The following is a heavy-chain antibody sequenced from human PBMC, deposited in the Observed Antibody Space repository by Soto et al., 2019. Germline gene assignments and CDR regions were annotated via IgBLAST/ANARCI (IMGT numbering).Heavy chain of an antibody. V-gene: IGHV3-7*03. CDR1: GFTFSSYW. CDR2: IKQDGSEK. J-gene: IGHJ4*02. Sequence: SLRLSCAASGFTFSSYWMSWVRQAPGKGLEWVANIKQDGSEKYYVDSVEGRFTISRDNAKNSLYLQMNSLRAEDTAVYYCARENIAVALDYWGQGTLVTVSS. CDR3: ARENIAVALDY. D-gene: IGHD6-19*01.